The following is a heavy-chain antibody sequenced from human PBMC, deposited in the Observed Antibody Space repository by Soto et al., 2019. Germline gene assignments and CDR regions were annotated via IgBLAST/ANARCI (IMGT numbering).Heavy chain of an antibody. Sequence: GSLRLSCAASGFSFSISPMHWVRQAPGKGPEWVALISYDGTNKFYADSVKGRFTISRDNSKSTLYLQVDSLRPEDAAVYYCARDPKTSGGQHWAFNYFDWGQGTLVTVSS. CDR1: GFSFSISP. D-gene: IGHD1-7*01. CDR3: ARDPKTSGGQHWAFNYFD. J-gene: IGHJ4*02. V-gene: IGHV3-30-3*01. CDR2: ISYDGTNK.